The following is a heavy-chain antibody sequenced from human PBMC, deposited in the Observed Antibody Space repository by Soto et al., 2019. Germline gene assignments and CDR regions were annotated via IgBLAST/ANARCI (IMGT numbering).Heavy chain of an antibody. CDR2: ISYDGSNK. J-gene: IGHJ6*02. V-gene: IGHV3-30*18. D-gene: IGHD6-13*01. CDR1: GFTFSSYG. Sequence: GGSLRLSCAASGFTFSSYGMHWVRQAPGKGLEWVAVISYDGSNKYYADSVKGRFTISRDNSKNTLYLQMNSLRAEDTAVYYCAKGQHQLAIYGMDVWGQGTTVTVSS. CDR3: AKGQHQLAIYGMDV.